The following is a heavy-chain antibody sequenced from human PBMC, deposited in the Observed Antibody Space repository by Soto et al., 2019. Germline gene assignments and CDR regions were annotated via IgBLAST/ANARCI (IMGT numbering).Heavy chain of an antibody. CDR3: AREAINSSGYSRYFQH. CDR2: INPSGGST. J-gene: IGHJ1*01. CDR1: GYTFTHYH. V-gene: IGHV1-46*01. D-gene: IGHD3-22*01. Sequence: KVSCKASGYTFTHYHVYWVRQAPGRGLEWLGMINPSGGSTTYAQNLQGRVTMTRDTSTNTVYMELSSLRSEDTAVYYCAREAINSSGYSRYFQHWGQGTLVTVSS.